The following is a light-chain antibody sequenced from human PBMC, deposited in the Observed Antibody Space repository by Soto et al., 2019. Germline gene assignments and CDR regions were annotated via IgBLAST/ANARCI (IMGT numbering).Light chain of an antibody. J-gene: IGKJ1*01. CDR2: GAS. V-gene: IGKV3-15*01. Sequence: EIVMTQSPASRSLSPGERATLSCRASQSVSSNLAWYQQKPGQAPRLVLYGASTRATGIPARFSGSGSGTEFTLTISSLQSEDFAVYYCQQYNNWPRTFGQGIKVDIK. CDR1: QSVSSN. CDR3: QQYNNWPRT.